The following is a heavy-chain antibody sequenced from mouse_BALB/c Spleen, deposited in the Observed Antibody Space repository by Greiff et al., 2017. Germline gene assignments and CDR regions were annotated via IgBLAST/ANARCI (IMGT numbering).Heavy chain of an antibody. Sequence: VQLQQSGPELVKPGASVKISCKASGYTFTDYNMHWVKQSHGKSLEWIGYIYPYNGGTGYNQKFKSKATLTVDTYSSTAYMELRSLTSEDSAVYYCARNWDYDHYYAMDYWGQGTSVTVSS. V-gene: IGHV1S29*02. CDR2: IYPYNGGT. J-gene: IGHJ4*01. CDR3: ARNWDYDHYYAMDY. CDR1: GYTFTDYN. D-gene: IGHD2-4*01.